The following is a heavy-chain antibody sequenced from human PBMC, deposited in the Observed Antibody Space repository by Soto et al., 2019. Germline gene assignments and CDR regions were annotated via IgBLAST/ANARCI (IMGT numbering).Heavy chain of an antibody. D-gene: IGHD4-17*01. CDR2: INKHGNST. Sequence: GGSLRLSCAASGFTFDKYIMHWLRQVPGKGLVWVARINKHGNSTTYADFAKGRFSISRDNAKDTLYLLMSSLRAEDTARYYCARDIRDGHYKFSFDYWGQGTPVTVSS. CDR1: GFTFDKYI. CDR3: ARDIRDGHYKFSFDY. J-gene: IGHJ4*02. V-gene: IGHV3-74*01.